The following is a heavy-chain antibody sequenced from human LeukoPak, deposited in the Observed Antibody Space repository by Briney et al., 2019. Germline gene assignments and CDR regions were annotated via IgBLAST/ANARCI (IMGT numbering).Heavy chain of an antibody. V-gene: IGHV3-30*02. CDR3: AKGGSYDFWSGSPYYFDY. J-gene: IGHJ4*02. CDR2: IRYDGSNK. CDR1: GFTFSSYD. D-gene: IGHD3-3*01. Sequence: GGSLRLSCAASGFTFSSYDMHWVRQAPGKGLEWVAFIRYDGSNKYYADSVKGRFTISRDNSKNTLYLQMNSLRAEDTAVYYCAKGGSYDFWSGSPYYFDYWGQGTLVTVSS.